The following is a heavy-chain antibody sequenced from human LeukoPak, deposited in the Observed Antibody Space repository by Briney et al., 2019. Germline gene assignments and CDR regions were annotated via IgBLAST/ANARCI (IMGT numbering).Heavy chain of an antibody. D-gene: IGHD2-21*02. CDR1: GYTLTELS. V-gene: IGHV1-24*01. Sequence: ASVKVSCKVSGYTLTELSMHWVRQAPGKGLEWRGGFDPEDGETIYAQEFQGRVTMTEDTSTDTAYMELSSLRSEDTAVYYCATVDNCGGDCYFFDYWGQGTLVTVSS. CDR3: ATVDNCGGDCYFFDY. J-gene: IGHJ4*02. CDR2: FDPEDGET.